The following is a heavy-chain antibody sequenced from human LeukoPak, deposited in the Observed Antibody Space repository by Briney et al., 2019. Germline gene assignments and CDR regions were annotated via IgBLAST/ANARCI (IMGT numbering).Heavy chain of an antibody. CDR2: INSGYGNT. D-gene: IGHD6-13*01. J-gene: IGHJ5*02. Sequence: GASVKVSCKASGGTFSSYAISWVRQAPGQGLEWMGWINSGYGNTKYSQKFQGRVTITSDTSASTAYMEVRSLTSEDTAIYYCARDSYMAAADTWFDPWGQGTLATVSS. CDR1: GGTFSSYA. V-gene: IGHV1-3*01. CDR3: ARDSYMAAADTWFDP.